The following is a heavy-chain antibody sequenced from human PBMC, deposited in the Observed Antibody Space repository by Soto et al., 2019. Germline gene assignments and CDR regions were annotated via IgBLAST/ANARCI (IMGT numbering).Heavy chain of an antibody. CDR1: GFTFSTYA. Sequence: GSLRLSCAASGFTFSTYAMNWVRQAPGKGLEWVSVIGSGDNTYYADSVRGRFTISRDNSKNTLYLQMNSLRAEDTAVYYCAKFRVAGAATFDYWGQGTLVTVSS. J-gene: IGHJ4*02. CDR2: IGSGDNT. CDR3: AKFRVAGAATFDY. D-gene: IGHD2-15*01. V-gene: IGHV3-23*01.